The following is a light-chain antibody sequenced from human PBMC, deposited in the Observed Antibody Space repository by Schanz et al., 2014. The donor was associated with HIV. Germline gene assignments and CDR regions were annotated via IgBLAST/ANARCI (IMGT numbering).Light chain of an antibody. CDR3: QQRDNWPLT. J-gene: IGKJ4*01. CDR1: QSVSNNY. V-gene: IGKV3D-20*02. Sequence: EIVLTQSPGTLSLSPGERVTLSCRASQSVSNNYLAWYRQTPGQPPRLVIFGASNKAAGFSHRFSGSGSGTDFTLTISSLEPEDSAVYYCQQRDNWPLTFGGGTKVEIK. CDR2: GAS.